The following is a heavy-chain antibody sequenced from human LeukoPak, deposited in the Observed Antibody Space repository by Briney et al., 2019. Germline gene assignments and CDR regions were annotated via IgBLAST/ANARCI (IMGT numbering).Heavy chain of an antibody. CDR1: GFTFSDYY. D-gene: IGHD2-2*01. CDR2: ISSSSSYT. CDR3: ARVDVVPAANYNWFDP. V-gene: IGHV3-11*05. J-gene: IGHJ5*02. Sequence: GGSLRLSCAAPGFTFSDYYMSWIRQAPGKGLEWVSYISSSSSYTNYADSVKGRFTISRDNAKNSLYLQMNSLRAEDTAVYYCARVDVVPAANYNWFDPWGQGTLVSVSS.